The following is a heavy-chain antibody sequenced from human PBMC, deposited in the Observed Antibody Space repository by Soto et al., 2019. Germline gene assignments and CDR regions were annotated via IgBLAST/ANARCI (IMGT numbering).Heavy chain of an antibody. D-gene: IGHD4-17*01. Sequence: QVQLVQSGAEVKKPGSSVKVSCKASGGTFSSYTISWVRQAPGQGLEWMGRIIPILGIANYAQKFQGRVTITADKSTSTAYMELSSLRSEDTAVYYCARDTLYGGNEGYYGMDVWGQGTTVTVSS. J-gene: IGHJ6*02. CDR2: IIPILGIA. CDR1: GGTFSSYT. V-gene: IGHV1-69*08. CDR3: ARDTLYGGNEGYYGMDV.